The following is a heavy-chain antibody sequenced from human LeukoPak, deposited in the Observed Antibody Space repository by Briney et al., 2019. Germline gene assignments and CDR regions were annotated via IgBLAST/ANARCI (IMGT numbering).Heavy chain of an antibody. J-gene: IGHJ4*02. CDR2: IYYSGST. Sequence: SETLSLTCTVSGGSISSSNYYWGWIRQPPGKGLEWIGTIYYSGSTYYNPSLKSRVTISVDTSKNQFSLKLSSVTTADTAVYYCARSITILGVAIFDYWGQGTLVTVSS. CDR3: ARSITILGVAIFDY. V-gene: IGHV4-39*01. CDR1: GGSISSSNYY. D-gene: IGHD3-3*01.